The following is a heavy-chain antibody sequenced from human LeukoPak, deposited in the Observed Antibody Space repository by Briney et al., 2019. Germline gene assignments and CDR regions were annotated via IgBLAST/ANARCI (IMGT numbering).Heavy chain of an antibody. CDR2: ISSSSSTI. CDR3: ARGYSSSWFDFDY. D-gene: IGHD6-13*01. CDR1: GFTFSSYS. V-gene: IGHV3-48*01. J-gene: IGHJ4*02. Sequence: GGSLRLSCAASGFTFSSYSMNWVRQAPGQGLEWVSYISSSSSTIYYADSVKGRFTISRDNAKNSLYLQMNSLRAEDTAVYYCARGYSSSWFDFDYWGQGTLVTVSS.